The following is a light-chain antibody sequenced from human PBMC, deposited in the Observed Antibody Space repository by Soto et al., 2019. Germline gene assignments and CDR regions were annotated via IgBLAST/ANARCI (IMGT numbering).Light chain of an antibody. CDR2: DIS. J-gene: IGKJ2*01. Sequence: EIVLTQFPATLSLSPGERATLSCRASQSVSSYLAWYQQKPGQAPRLLIYDISNRATGIPARFIGSGSGTDFTLTISSLEPEDSAVYYCQQRHAWPRNTFGQGTKLEI. V-gene: IGKV3-11*01. CDR3: QQRHAWPRNT. CDR1: QSVSSY.